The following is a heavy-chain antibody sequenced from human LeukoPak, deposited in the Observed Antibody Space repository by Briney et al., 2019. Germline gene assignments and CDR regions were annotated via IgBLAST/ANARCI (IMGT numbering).Heavy chain of an antibody. V-gene: IGHV3-11*06. CDR3: ARGGSRKWFDP. D-gene: IGHD1-14*01. J-gene: IGHJ5*02. CDR1: GFNVSDYY. CDR2: ISSSSSYT. Sequence: KPGGSLRLSCAASGFNVSDYYMSWIRQAPGKGLEGVSYISSSSSYTNYADSVKGRFAISRDNAKNSLYLQMNSLRAEDTAVYYCARGGSRKWFDPWGQGTLVTVSS.